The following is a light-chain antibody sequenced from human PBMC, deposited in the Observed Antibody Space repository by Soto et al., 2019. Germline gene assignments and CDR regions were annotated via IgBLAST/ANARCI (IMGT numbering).Light chain of an antibody. CDR2: DAS. J-gene: IGKJ4*01. V-gene: IGKV3-11*01. CDR3: QQRSNWLT. CDR1: QSVGSY. Sequence: EIVLTQSPATLSLSPGERATLSCRASQSVGSYLAWYQQKPGQAPRLLIYDASNRATGIPARFSGSGSGTGFTLTISSLGPEDFAVYFCQQRSNWLTFGGGTMVEIK.